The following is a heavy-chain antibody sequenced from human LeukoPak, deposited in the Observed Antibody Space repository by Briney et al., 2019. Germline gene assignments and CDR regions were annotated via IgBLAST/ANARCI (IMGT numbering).Heavy chain of an antibody. CDR2: IYPGDSDT. CDR3: ARRDTAMIYNWFDP. D-gene: IGHD5-18*01. V-gene: IGHV5-51*01. CDR1: GYSFTSYW. J-gene: IGHJ5*02. Sequence: GESLKVSCKGSGYSFTSYWIGWVRQMPGKGLEWMGIIYPGDSDTRYSPSFQGQVPISADKSISTAYLQWSSLKASDTAMYYCARRDTAMIYNWFDPWGQGTLVTVSS.